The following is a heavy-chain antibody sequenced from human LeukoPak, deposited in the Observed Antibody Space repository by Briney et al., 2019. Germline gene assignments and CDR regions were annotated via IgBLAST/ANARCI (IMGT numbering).Heavy chain of an antibody. Sequence: ASVKVSCMASGYTFTGYYMHWVRQAPGQGLEWMGWINLNSGGTNYAQKFQGWVTMTRDTSISTAYMELSRLRSDDTAVYYCARGYYSSRDYYYGMDVWGQGTTVTVSS. CDR1: GYTFTGYY. V-gene: IGHV1-2*04. CDR2: INLNSGGT. D-gene: IGHD6-19*01. J-gene: IGHJ6*02. CDR3: ARGYYSSRDYYYGMDV.